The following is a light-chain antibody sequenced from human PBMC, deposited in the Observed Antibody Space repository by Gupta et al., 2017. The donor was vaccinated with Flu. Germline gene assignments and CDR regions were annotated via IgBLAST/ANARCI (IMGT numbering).Light chain of an antibody. CDR3: QQHGSSPLLT. CDR1: QSVSKNY. CDR2: GAS. J-gene: IGKJ4*01. Sequence: EIVLTQSPGTLSLSPGEGATLSCRASQSVSKNYLDWYQQRPGQAPRLLIFGASNRDPGITERFSGRGCGKDFTLTITRREPEDYAVYFCQQHGSSPLLTFGGGTKVEIK. V-gene: IGKV3-20*01.